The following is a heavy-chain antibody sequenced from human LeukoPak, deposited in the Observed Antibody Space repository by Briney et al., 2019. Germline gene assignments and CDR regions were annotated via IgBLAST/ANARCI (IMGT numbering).Heavy chain of an antibody. V-gene: IGHV3-74*01. Sequence: TGGSLRLSCAASGFTFSNYWMSWVRQAPGKGLVWVSRINSDGSSRHYADSVKGRFTISRDNAKNTLHLQMTSPRAEDTAVYYCARGGPDSSDYSSLFDYWGRGILVTVSS. CDR3: ARGGPDSSDYSSLFDY. CDR2: INSDGSSR. J-gene: IGHJ4*02. CDR1: GFTFSNYW. D-gene: IGHD3-22*01.